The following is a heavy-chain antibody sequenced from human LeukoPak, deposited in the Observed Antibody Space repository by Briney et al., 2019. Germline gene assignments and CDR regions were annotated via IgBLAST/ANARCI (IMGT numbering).Heavy chain of an antibody. J-gene: IGHJ6*03. Sequence: GGSLRLSCAASGFTFSSYGMHWVRQAPGKGLEWVSYISSSSSTIYYADSVKGRFTISRDNAKNSLYLQMNSLRAEDTAVYYCARGSSSWYIYYYYMDVWGKGTMVTVSS. CDR1: GFTFSSYG. CDR3: ARGSSSWYIYYYYMDV. D-gene: IGHD6-13*01. V-gene: IGHV3-48*01. CDR2: ISSSSSTI.